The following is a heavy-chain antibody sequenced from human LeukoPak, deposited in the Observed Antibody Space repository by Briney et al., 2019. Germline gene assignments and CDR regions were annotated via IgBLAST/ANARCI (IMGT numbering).Heavy chain of an antibody. D-gene: IGHD5-18*01. CDR3: ASLRTRDTATYKNWFDP. J-gene: IGHJ5*02. Sequence: SETLSLTCTVSGGSISSYYWSWIRQPPGKGLEWIGYIYYSGSTNYNPSLKSRVTISVDTSKNQFSLKLSSVTAADTAVYYCASLRTRDTATYKNWFDPWGQGTLVTVSS. CDR1: GGSISSYY. V-gene: IGHV4-59*12. CDR2: IYYSGST.